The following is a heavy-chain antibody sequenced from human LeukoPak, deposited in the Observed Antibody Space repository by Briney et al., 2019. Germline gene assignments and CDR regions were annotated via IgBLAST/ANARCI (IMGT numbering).Heavy chain of an antibody. CDR3: ARDHPGWWV. J-gene: IGHJ6*02. CDR1: GGSISTYY. CDR2: ISYSGST. Sequence: SETLSLTCSVSGGSISTYYWSWIRQPPGKGLEWIGYISYSGSTNYNPSLKSRVTISVDTSKNQFSLRLSSVTAADTAVYYCARDHPGWWVWGQGTTVTVSS. D-gene: IGHD2-15*01. V-gene: IGHV4-59*12.